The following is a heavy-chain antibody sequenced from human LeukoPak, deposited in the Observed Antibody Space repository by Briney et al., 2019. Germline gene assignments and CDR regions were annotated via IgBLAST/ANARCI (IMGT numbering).Heavy chain of an antibody. CDR3: ARGDYYGSGSYYNSAFDI. V-gene: IGHV4-61*02. CDR1: GGSISTGTYY. Sequence: SETLSLTCTVSGGSISTGTYYWSWIRQPAGKGLEWIGRIYTSGSTNYNPSLKSRVPISVDTSKNQFSLKLNSVTAADTAVYYCARGDYYGSGSYYNSAFDIWGQGTMVTVSS. J-gene: IGHJ3*02. CDR2: IYTSGST. D-gene: IGHD3-10*01.